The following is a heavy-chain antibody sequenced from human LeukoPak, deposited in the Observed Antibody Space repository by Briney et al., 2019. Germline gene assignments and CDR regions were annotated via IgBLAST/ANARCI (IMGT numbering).Heavy chain of an antibody. V-gene: IGHV6-1*01. CDR3: ARGGGSFDY. CDR1: GDSVSSNITA. Sequence: SQTLSLTCVISGDSVSSNITAWNWIRQSPSRGLEYLGRTYYRSKWYNDHAVSVESRIIINPDTSKNQFSLQLNSLTPEDTAVYYCARGGGSFDYWGQGTLVTVSS. D-gene: IGHD3-16*01. CDR2: TYYRSKWYN. J-gene: IGHJ4*02.